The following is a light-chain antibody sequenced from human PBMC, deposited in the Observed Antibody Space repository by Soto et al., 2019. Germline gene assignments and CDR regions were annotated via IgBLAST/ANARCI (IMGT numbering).Light chain of an antibody. V-gene: IGLV2-11*01. J-gene: IGLJ1*01. CDR1: SSDFGGYNY. CDR2: DVS. Sequence: QSVLTQPRSVSGFPGQSVTISCTGTSSDFGGYNYVSWYQQHPGKAPKLMIYDVSKRPSGVPDRFSGSKSGNTASLTISGLQAEDEADYYCCSYAGSYTLYVFGTGTKVTVL. CDR3: CSYAGSYTLYV.